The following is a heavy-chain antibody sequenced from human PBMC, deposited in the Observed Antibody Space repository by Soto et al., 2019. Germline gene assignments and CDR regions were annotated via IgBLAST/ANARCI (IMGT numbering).Heavy chain of an antibody. V-gene: IGHV4-4*07. CDR2: IYSDGTT. J-gene: IGHJ6*02. Sequence: PSETLSLTCTVSGGSISGYYWSWVRQPAGKGLEWVGRIYSDGTTNYSPSLKSRVTMPLDTSKDQFSLHLNSVTAADTAVYYCSRVGCSNSKCYTRGMDVWGQGTTVTVSS. CDR1: GGSISGYY. D-gene: IGHD2-2*01. CDR3: SRVGCSNSKCYTRGMDV.